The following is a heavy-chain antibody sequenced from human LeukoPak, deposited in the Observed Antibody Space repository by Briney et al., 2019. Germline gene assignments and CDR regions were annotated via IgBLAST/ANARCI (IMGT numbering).Heavy chain of an antibody. Sequence: ASVKVSCKASGYAFSAYYMHWVRQAPGQGLEWMGWMNPNSGNTGYVRKFQGRVTLTRDTSLSTAYMELSSLRSEDTAVYYCARGASRSFDYWGQGTLVTVSS. J-gene: IGHJ4*02. CDR1: GYAFSAYY. CDR3: ARGASRSFDY. CDR2: MNPNSGNT. V-gene: IGHV1-8*03.